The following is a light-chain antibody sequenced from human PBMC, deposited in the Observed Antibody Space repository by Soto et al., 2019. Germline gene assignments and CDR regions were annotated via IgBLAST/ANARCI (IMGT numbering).Light chain of an antibody. V-gene: IGLV1-40*01. CDR2: GNS. CDR1: SSNIGAGYD. J-gene: IGLJ1*01. Sequence: QPVLTQPPSVSGAPGQRVTISCTGSSSNIGAGYDVHWYQQLPGTVPKLLIYGNSNRPSGVPDRFSGSKSGTSASLAITGLQAEDEADYYCQSYDSSLSLYVFGTGTKVTVL. CDR3: QSYDSSLSLYV.